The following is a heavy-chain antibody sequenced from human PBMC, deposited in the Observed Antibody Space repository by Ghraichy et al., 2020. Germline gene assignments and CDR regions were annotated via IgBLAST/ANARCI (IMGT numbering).Heavy chain of an antibody. CDR1: GFTFSKYG. Sequence: ALRLSCAASGFTFSKYGMHWVRQAPGKGLEWVAVISHDGINKYYADSVKDRFTISRDNSKTTLYLQMNSLRVEDTAIYYCAKGYSDFDYWGQGVLVTVSS. CDR2: ISHDGINK. J-gene: IGHJ4*02. D-gene: IGHD4-11*01. CDR3: AKGYSDFDY. V-gene: IGHV3-30*18.